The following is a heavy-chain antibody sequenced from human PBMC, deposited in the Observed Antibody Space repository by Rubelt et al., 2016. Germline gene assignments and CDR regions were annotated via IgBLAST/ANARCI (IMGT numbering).Heavy chain of an antibody. J-gene: IGHJ4*02. CDR3: ARIGYCSGGSCYPRAPFDY. CDR1: GYY. D-gene: IGHD2-15*01. CDR2: INHSGST. Sequence: GYYWSWIRQPPGKGLEWIGEINHSGSTNYNPSLKSRVTISVDTSKNQFSLKLSSVTAADTAVYYCARIGYCSGGSCYPRAPFDYWGQGTLVTVSS. V-gene: IGHV4-34*01.